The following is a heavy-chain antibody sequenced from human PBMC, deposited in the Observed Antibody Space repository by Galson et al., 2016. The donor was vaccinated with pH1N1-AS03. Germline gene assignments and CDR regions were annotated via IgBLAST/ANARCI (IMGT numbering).Heavy chain of an antibody. D-gene: IGHD3-10*01. CDR3: ARGRGYGQYYFDY. Sequence: SLRLSCAAPGFSFSSFGMRWVRQAPGKGLGWVAVIWYDGSNKYYADSVKGRFTISRDNTKNTLYLQMNSLRVEDTAVYFCARGRGYGQYYFDYWGQGTLVTVSS. V-gene: IGHV3-33*01. CDR1: GFSFSSFG. J-gene: IGHJ4*02. CDR2: IWYDGSNK.